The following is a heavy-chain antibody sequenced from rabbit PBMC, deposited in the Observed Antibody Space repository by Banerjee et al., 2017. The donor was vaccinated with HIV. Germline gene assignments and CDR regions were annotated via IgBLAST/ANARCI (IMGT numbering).Heavy chain of an antibody. CDR3: ARGYAGNSDFTPNL. V-gene: IGHV1S40*01. CDR1: GFSFSSGYD. CDR2: IYAGNSGTT. D-gene: IGHD8-1*01. J-gene: IGHJ4*01. Sequence: QSLEESGGDLVKPGASLTLTCTASGFSFSSGYDMCWVRQAPGKGLEWIACIYAGNSGTTAYASWAKGRFTISKTSSTTVTLQMTSLTAADTATYFCARGYAGNSDFTPNLWGPGTLVTV.